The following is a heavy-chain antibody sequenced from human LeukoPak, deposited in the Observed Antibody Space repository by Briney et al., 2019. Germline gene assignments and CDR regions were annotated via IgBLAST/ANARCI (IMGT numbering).Heavy chain of an antibody. CDR2: ISGSGGST. D-gene: IGHD2-8*02. V-gene: IGHV3-23*01. CDR3: ARLFGGVTTFDY. J-gene: IGHJ4*02. Sequence: GGSLRLSCAASGFTFSSYAMSWVRQAPGKGLEWVSAISGSGGSTYYADSVKGRFTISRDNSKNTLYLQMNSLRAEDTAVYYCARLFGGVTTFDYWGQGTLVTVSS. CDR1: GFTFSSYA.